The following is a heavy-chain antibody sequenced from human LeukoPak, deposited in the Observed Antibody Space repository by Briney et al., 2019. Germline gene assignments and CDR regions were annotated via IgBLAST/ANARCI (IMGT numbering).Heavy chain of an antibody. CDR2: IGADSGNT. V-gene: IGHV1-18*01. CDR3: ERKRGATWWDLFDF. D-gene: IGHD1-26*01. Sequence: ASVKVSCKASGHTFTNFGIIWARQAPAQGLECMGWIGADSGNTNYAQNLQGRVTLSIDTSTSTAYNELRTLGSDDTAVYFCERKRGATWWDLFDFWGQGTLVSVSS. J-gene: IGHJ4*02. CDR1: GHTFTNFG.